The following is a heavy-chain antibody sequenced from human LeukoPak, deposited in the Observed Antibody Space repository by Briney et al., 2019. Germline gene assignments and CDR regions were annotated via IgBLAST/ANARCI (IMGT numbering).Heavy chain of an antibody. D-gene: IGHD4-17*01. CDR2: ISYDGSNK. V-gene: IGHV3-30*18. Sequence: PGGSLRLSCAASGFTFSSYGMHWVRQAPGKGLEWVAVISYDGSNKYYADSVKGRFTISRDNSKNTLYLQMNSLRAEDTAVYYCAKDSASDYLFDYWGQGTLVTVSS. J-gene: IGHJ4*02. CDR3: AKDSASDYLFDY. CDR1: GFTFSSYG.